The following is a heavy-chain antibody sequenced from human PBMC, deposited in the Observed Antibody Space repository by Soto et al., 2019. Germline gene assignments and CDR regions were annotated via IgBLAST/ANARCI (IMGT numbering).Heavy chain of an antibody. CDR2: ISTYNGDT. J-gene: IGHJ6*02. CDR1: GYTFTRSG. CDR3: AREGAAPYYYYGMDV. Sequence: ASVKVSCKASGYTFTRSGISWVRQAPGQGLEWMGWISTYNGDTNYAQTFQGRVTMTTDTSTSTVHMEVRSLRSDDTAVYYCAREGAAPYYYYGMDVWCQGIPVSVSS. V-gene: IGHV1-18*01. D-gene: IGHD1-26*01.